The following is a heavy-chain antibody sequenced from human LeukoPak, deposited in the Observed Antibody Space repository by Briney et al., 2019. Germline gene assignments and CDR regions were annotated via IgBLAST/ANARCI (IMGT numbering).Heavy chain of an antibody. J-gene: IGHJ4*02. V-gene: IGHV3-11*01. D-gene: IGHD5-12*01. CDR2: ISSSGSTI. CDR1: GFTFSDYY. CDR3: ARSGYDLFRVFDY. Sequence: GGALRLSCAASGFTFSDYYMSWIRQAPGKGREWVSYISSSGSTIYYADSVKGRFTISRDNAKNSLYLQMNSLRAEDTAVYYCARSGYDLFRVFDYWGQGTLVTVSS.